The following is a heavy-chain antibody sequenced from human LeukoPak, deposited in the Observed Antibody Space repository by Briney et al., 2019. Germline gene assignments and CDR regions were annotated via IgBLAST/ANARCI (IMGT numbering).Heavy chain of an antibody. D-gene: IGHD2-2*01. CDR3: ARDCSSTSCFHFYYYYYYGMDV. CDR2: ISAYNGKT. V-gene: IGHV1-18*01. Sequence: ASVKVSCKAFGYTFTSYGISWVRQAPGHGLGWMGWISAYNGKTNHAQKLQGRVTMTTDTSTSTAYMELRRVRSDDTCVCYCARDCSSTSCFHFYYYYYYGMDVWGQGTTVTVSS. CDR1: GYTFTSYG. J-gene: IGHJ6*02.